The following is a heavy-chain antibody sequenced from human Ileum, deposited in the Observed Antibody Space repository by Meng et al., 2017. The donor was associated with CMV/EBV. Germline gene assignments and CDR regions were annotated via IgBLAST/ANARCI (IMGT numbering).Heavy chain of an antibody. Sequence: GGSLRLSCEGSGYRFPIYWIAWVRQMPGKGLEWTGIIYPGDSDTTYSPSFQGQITILADKSMNTAYLQWSSLKASDSGMYFCARHAADGADDWGHGTLVTVSS. D-gene: IGHD6-25*01. CDR3: ARHAADGADD. J-gene: IGHJ4*01. CDR1: GYRFPIYW. CDR2: IYPGDSDT. V-gene: IGHV5-51*01.